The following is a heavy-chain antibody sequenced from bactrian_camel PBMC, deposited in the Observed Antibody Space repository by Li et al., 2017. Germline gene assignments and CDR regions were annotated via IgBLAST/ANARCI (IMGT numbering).Heavy chain of an antibody. V-gene: IGHV3S53*01. CDR3: AARQPCRVWLGYEDPEEYNI. CDR1: GATYSSSV. Sequence: HVQLVESGGGSVQAGGSLRLSCVAFGATYSSSVCMGWFRQAPGKEREAVVIIDSDGRTSFAESVKGRFTISKDFAKNTLYLQMNNLQPEDTAMYYCAARQPCRVWLGYEDPEEYNIWGQGTQVTVS. CDR2: IDSDGRT. J-gene: IGHJ4*01. D-gene: IGHD5*01.